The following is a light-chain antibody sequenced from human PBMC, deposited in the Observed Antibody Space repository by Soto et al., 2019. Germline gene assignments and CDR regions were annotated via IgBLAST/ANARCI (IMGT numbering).Light chain of an antibody. Sequence: EIVLTQSPATLSLSPGERATLSCRASQSVSSYLAWYQQRPGQAPRLLIYEASNRATGIPARFSGSGSGTDFTLTISSLEPEDFALYYCQQRSNWPTTFGKGTKVEIK. J-gene: IGKJ1*01. CDR1: QSVSSY. CDR3: QQRSNWPTT. CDR2: EAS. V-gene: IGKV3-11*01.